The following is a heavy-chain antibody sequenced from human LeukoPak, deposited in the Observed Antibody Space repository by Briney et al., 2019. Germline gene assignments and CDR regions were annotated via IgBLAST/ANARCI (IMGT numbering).Heavy chain of an antibody. CDR3: ATKNPGDN. V-gene: IGHV3-48*01. CDR2: ISSDSHDT. CDR1: GLTLSSYN. Sequence: GGSLRLSCGVSGLTLSSYNMNWVRQAPGRGLEWVSFISSDSHDTHYAGSVKGRFTVSRDNAKNSLYLQMNSLRVEDTGIYYCATKNPGDNWGHGTLVTVSA. J-gene: IGHJ4*01. D-gene: IGHD2/OR15-2a*01.